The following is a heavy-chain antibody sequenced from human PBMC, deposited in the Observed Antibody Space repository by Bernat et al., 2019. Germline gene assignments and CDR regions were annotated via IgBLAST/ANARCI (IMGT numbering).Heavy chain of an antibody. J-gene: IGHJ4*02. V-gene: IGHV4-59*08. CDR1: SDSISSYY. CDR3: ARHRNKGESGPTFDY. CDR2: VYYSRNS. Sequence: QVQLQESGPGLVKPSETLSLTCTVSSDSISSYYWSWLRQPPGDGLEWIGCVYYSRNSDYNPSLKRRATISIDTAKNQVSLKLNSVTAADTAVYFCARHRNKGESGPTFDYWGQGTLVTVSS. D-gene: IGHD1-26*01.